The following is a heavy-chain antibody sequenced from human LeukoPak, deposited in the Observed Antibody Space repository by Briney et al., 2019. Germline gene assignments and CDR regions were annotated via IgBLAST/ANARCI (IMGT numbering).Heavy chain of an antibody. CDR2: IYYSGST. CDR3: ARYGSSSWPGY. Sequence: SETLSLTCTVSGGSISSSSYYWGWIRQPPGKGLEWLGSIYYSGSTYYNPSLKSRVTISVDTSKNQFSLKLSSVTAADTAVYYCARYGSSSWPGYWGQGTLVTVSS. V-gene: IGHV4-39*01. D-gene: IGHD6-13*01. J-gene: IGHJ4*02. CDR1: GGSISSSSYY.